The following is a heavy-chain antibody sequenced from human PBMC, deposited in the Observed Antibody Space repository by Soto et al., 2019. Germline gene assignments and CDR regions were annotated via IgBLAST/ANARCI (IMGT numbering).Heavy chain of an antibody. CDR3: ARRSYSNYAAYYYGMDV. Sequence: QVQLVQSGAEVKKPGSSVKVSCKASGGTFSSYAISWVRQAPGQGLEWVGGIIPIFGTANYAQKIQGRVTITADKSTSTAYLELSSLRSEDTAVYYCARRSYSNYAAYYYGMDVWGQGTTVTVSS. CDR1: GGTFSSYA. CDR2: IIPIFGTA. D-gene: IGHD4-4*01. V-gene: IGHV1-69*06. J-gene: IGHJ6*02.